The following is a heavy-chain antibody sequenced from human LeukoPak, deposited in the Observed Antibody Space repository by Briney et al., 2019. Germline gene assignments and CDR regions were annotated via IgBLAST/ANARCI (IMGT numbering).Heavy chain of an antibody. CDR2: IKQDGSEK. D-gene: IGHD6-6*01. CDR1: GFTFSNFW. J-gene: IGHJ4*02. CDR3: ASAGGDSRSPLPFYY. Sequence: GGSLRLSCTASGFTFSNFWMGWVRQAPWKGLEWVANIKQDGSEKYYVDSVKGRFTISRDNAENSLSLQMNSLRAEDTAVYYCASAGGDSRSPLPFYYWGQGTLVTVSS. V-gene: IGHV3-7*03.